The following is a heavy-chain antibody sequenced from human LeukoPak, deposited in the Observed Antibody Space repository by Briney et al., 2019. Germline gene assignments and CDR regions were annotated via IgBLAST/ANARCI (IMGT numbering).Heavy chain of an antibody. CDR2: TSSDLNVK. CDR3: AREGYYGSGSPPSLYFDY. CDR1: GFAFRNYV. V-gene: IGHV3-30-3*01. J-gene: IGHJ4*02. Sequence: GGSLRLSCAAPGFAFRNYVIHWVRQAPGKGLEWVAVTSSDLNVKLYADSVKGRFTISRDNSRSTLYLQMNSLRPEDTAIYYCAREGYYGSGSPPSLYFDYWGQGTLVTVSS. D-gene: IGHD3-10*01.